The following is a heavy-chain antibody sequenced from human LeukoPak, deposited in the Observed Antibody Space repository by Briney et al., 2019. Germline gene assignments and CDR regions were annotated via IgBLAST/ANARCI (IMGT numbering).Heavy chain of an antibody. CDR2: ISAYNGNT. CDR3: ARDIDIAAAGFFDY. Sequence: ASVKVSCKASGGTFSSYAISWVRQAPGQGLEWMGWISAYNGNTNYAQKLQGRVTMTTDTSTSTAYMELRSLRSDDTAVYYCARDIDIAAAGFFDYWGQGTLVTVSS. D-gene: IGHD6-13*01. V-gene: IGHV1-18*01. CDR1: GGTFSSYA. J-gene: IGHJ4*02.